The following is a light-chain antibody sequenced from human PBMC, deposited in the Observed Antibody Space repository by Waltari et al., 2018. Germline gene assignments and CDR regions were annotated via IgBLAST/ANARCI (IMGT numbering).Light chain of an antibody. J-gene: IGLJ1*01. CDR3: SSYAGSNNFV. Sequence: QSALTQPPSASGSPGQSVTISCTGTSSDAGGYNYVSWYQQHPGKAPKLMIYEVSKRPSGVPVRCSGSKSGNTASLTVSGLQAEDEADYYCSSYAGSNNFVFGTGTKVTVL. CDR2: EVS. CDR1: SSDAGGYNY. V-gene: IGLV2-8*01.